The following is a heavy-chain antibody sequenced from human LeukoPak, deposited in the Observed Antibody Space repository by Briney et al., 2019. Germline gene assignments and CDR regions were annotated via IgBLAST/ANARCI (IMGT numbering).Heavy chain of an antibody. CDR2: INPNSGGT. J-gene: IGHJ6*02. V-gene: IGHV1-2*02. CDR3: ARVYSSSWYRDYYYYGMDV. Sequence: ASVKVSCKASGYTFTGHYMHWVRQAPGQGLEWMGWINPNSGGTNYAQKFQGRVTMTRDTSISTAYMELSRLRSDDTAVYYCARVYSSSWYRDYYYYGMDVWGQGTTVTVSS. D-gene: IGHD6-13*01. CDR1: GYTFTGHY.